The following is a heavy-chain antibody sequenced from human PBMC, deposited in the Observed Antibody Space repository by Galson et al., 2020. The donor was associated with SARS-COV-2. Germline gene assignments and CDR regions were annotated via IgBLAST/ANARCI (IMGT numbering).Heavy chain of an antibody. CDR1: GGSISSSNYY. CDR3: ARREGGSWFDP. CDR2: IYYSGST. V-gene: IGHV4-39*01. J-gene: IGHJ5*02. Sequence: LETLSFTCTVSGGSISSSNYYWDWIRQPPGKGLEWIGYIYYSGSTYYNPSLKSRVTISGDTSKNQFSLKLTYVTAADTAVYYCARREGGSWFDPWGQGTLVTVSS. D-gene: IGHD2-15*01.